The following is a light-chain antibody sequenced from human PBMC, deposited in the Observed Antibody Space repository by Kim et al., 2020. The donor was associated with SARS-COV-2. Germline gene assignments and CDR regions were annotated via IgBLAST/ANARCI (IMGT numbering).Light chain of an antibody. CDR1: NIQTKN. CDR3: QVWDSGTWV. Sequence: SYELTQPLSVSVALGQTARLTCGGNNIQTKNVHWYRQKPGQAPVLVMYKDSKRPSGIPEQFSGSNSGNTATLTITTAQAGDEADYYCQVWDSGTWVFGGGTQLTVL. J-gene: IGLJ3*02. V-gene: IGLV3-9*01. CDR2: KDS.